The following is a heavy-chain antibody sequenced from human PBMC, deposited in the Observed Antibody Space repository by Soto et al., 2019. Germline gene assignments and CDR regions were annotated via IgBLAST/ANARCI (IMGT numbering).Heavy chain of an antibody. CDR1: GGSISSYY. V-gene: IGHV4-59*08. CDR2: IYYSGST. J-gene: IGHJ4*02. D-gene: IGHD1-20*01. CDR3: ARLFNWNYSDY. Sequence: PSETLSLTCTVSGGSISSYYWSWIRQPPGKGLEWIGYIYYSGSTNYNPSLKSRVTISVDTSKNQFSLKLSSVTAADTAVYYCARLFNWNYSDYWGQGTLVTVSS.